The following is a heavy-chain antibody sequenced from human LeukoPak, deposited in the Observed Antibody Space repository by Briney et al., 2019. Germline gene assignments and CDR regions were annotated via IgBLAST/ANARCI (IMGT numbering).Heavy chain of an antibody. CDR3: GGGYDFGYYYYGMDV. CDR2: INPSGGST. D-gene: IGHD5-12*01. J-gene: IGHJ6*02. Sequence: ASVKVSCKASGYTFTSYYMHWVRQAPGQGLEWMGIINPSGGSTSYAQKFQGRVTMTRNTSISTAYMELSSLRSEDTAVYYCGGGYDFGYYYYGMDVWGQGTTVTVSS. CDR1: GYTFTSYY. V-gene: IGHV1-46*01.